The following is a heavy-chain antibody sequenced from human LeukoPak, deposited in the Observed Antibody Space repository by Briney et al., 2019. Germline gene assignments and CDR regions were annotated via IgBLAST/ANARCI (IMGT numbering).Heavy chain of an antibody. Sequence: SETLSLTCTVSGGSISSGGYYWSWIRQHPEKGLEWIGYIYYSGSTYYNPSLKSRVTISVDTSKNQFSLKLSSVTAADTAVYYCARYCSSTSCYLYYGMDVWGQGTTVTVSS. CDR1: GGSISSGGYY. V-gene: IGHV4-31*03. CDR3: ARYCSSTSCYLYYGMDV. D-gene: IGHD2-2*01. CDR2: IYYSGST. J-gene: IGHJ6*02.